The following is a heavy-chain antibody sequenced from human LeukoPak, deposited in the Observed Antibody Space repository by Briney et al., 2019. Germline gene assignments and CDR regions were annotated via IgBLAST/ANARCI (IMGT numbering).Heavy chain of an antibody. J-gene: IGHJ5*02. CDR2: ISGSGSDT. V-gene: IGHV3-23*01. D-gene: IGHD4-17*01. Sequence: GGSLRLSCAASGFTFSHSAMSWVRQAPGKGLEWISTISGSGSDTNYADSVRGRLIISRDNSKNTLFLQMNSLRAADTAVYYCAKRARVGDYGDYWFDPWGQGTLVTVSS. CDR3: AKRARVGDYGDYWFDP. CDR1: GFTFSHSA.